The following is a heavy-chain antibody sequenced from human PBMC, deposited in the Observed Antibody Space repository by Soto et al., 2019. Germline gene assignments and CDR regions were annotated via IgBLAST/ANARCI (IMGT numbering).Heavy chain of an antibody. V-gene: IGHV4-30-4*01. CDR2: VSSLVIS. D-gene: IGHD2-21*02. CDR3: ATYSGDTGWQFDF. CDR1: GASISSGDYY. Sequence: QVHLQESGPGLVRPSQTVSLTCTVSGASISSGDYYYSWIRQSPGKGLEWLGYVSSLVISYYNSSLERRLNISGDTSMNQFFLKLTSVTAADTAVYYCATYSGDTGWQFDFWGQGTLVTVSS. J-gene: IGHJ4*02.